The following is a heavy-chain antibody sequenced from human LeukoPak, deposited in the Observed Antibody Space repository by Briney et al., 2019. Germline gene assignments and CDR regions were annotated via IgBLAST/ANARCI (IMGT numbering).Heavy chain of an antibody. D-gene: IGHD1-1*01. J-gene: IGHJ4*02. CDR1: GVSVSSSYYF. CDR3: ARGRGVKYNSDRIYSFDY. V-gene: IGHV4-39*07. CDR2: INHSGST. Sequence: SETLSLTCTVSGVSVSSSYYFWAWIRQPPGKGLSWIGEINHSGSTNYNPSLKTRVTISIDTSNNQFSLKLSSVTAADTAVYYCARGRGVKYNSDRIYSFDYWGQGTLVTVSS.